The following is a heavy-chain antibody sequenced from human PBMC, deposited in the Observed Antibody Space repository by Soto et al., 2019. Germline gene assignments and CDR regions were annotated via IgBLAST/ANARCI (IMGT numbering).Heavy chain of an antibody. V-gene: IGHV1-46*01. CDR3: ARDRMAVSYGSPYYYYGMDV. CDR1: GYTFTSYY. D-gene: IGHD5-18*01. CDR2: INPSGGST. J-gene: IGHJ6*02. Sequence: ASVKVSCKASGYTFTSYYMHWVRQAPGQGLEWMGIINPSGGSTSYAQKFQGRVTMTRDTSTSTVYMELSSLRSEDTAVYYCARDRMAVSYGSPYYYYGMDVWGQGTTVTV.